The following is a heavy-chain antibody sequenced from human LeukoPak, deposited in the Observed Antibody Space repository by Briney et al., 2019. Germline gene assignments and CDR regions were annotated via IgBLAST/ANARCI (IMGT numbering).Heavy chain of an antibody. V-gene: IGHV3-7*01. CDR3: ARDPSRGYTYGYGDY. D-gene: IGHD5-18*01. Sequence: GGSLRLSCAASGFTFSSYGMNWVRQPPGKGLEWVANIKRDGSEKYYVHSVKGRFTISRDNAKNSLYLQMNSLRAEDTAVYYCARDPSRGYTYGYGDYWGQGTLVTVSS. CDR2: IKRDGSEK. CDR1: GFTFSSYG. J-gene: IGHJ4*02.